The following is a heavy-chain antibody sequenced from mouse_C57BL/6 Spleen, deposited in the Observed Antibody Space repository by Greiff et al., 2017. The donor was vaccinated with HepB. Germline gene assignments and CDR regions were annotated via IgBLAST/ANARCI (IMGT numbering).Heavy chain of an antibody. V-gene: IGHV1-74*01. CDR1: GYTFTSYW. CDR3: ATHITAVDPYWYFDV. Sequence: VQLQQPGAELVKPGASVKVSCTASGYTFTSYWMHWVKQRPGKGLEWIGRIHPSDSDNNYNQKFKGKATLTVDKSSSTAYMQLSSLTSEDSAVYYCATHITAVDPYWYFDVWGTGTTVTVSS. CDR2: IHPSDSDN. D-gene: IGHD1-1*01. J-gene: IGHJ1*03.